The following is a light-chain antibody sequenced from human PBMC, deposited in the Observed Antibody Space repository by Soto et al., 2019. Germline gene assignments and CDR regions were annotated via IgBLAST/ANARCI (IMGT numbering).Light chain of an antibody. Sequence: QSALTQPPSASGSPGQSVTISCTGTSSDVGGYNYVSWYQQHPGKAPKLMIYEVSKRPSGVPDRFSGSKSGNTASLTVSGLQAEDEADYYCSSYAGSNNWVFGGGTKVTVI. V-gene: IGLV2-8*01. J-gene: IGLJ3*02. CDR3: SSYAGSNNWV. CDR2: EVS. CDR1: SSDVGGYNY.